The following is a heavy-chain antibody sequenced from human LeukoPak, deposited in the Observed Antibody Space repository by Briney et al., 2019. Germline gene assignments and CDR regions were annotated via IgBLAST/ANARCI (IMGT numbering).Heavy chain of an antibody. CDR3: ARGRGSSWCRWFDP. CDR2: INPNSGGT. J-gene: IGHJ5*02. D-gene: IGHD6-13*01. V-gene: IGHV1-2*02. Sequence: ASVKVSCKASGYTFTGYYMHWVRQAPGQGLEWMGWINPNSGGTNYAQKFQGRVTMTRDTSISTAYMELSRLRSDDTAVYYCARGRGSSWCRWFDPWGQGTLVTVSS. CDR1: GYTFTGYY.